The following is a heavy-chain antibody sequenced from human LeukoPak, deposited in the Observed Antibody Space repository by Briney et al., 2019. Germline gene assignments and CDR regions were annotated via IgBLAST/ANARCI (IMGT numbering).Heavy chain of an antibody. D-gene: IGHD2/OR15-2a*01. Sequence: SETLSLTCAVSGYYISSGYYWAWIRQPPGKGPEWIASISQSGSTYYNPSLKSRVTISVDTSKNKFSLNLKFVTAADTAVYYCAKIGGDFRSHAYDPIVDWGQGTLVTVSS. CDR1: GYYISSGYY. V-gene: IGHV4-38-2*01. J-gene: IGHJ4*02. CDR2: ISQSGST. CDR3: AKIGGDFRSHAYDPIVD.